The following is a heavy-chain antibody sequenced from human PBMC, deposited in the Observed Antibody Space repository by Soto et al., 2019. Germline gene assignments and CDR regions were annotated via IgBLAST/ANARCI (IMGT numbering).Heavy chain of an antibody. Sequence: GESLKISCEGSGYSFTSYWIGWVRQMPGKGLEWMGIIYPGDSDTRYSPSFQGQVTISADKSISTAYLQWSSLKASDTAMYYCARDGGIAAAVGILGFDPWGQGTLVTVSS. V-gene: IGHV5-51*01. CDR3: ARDGGIAAAVGILGFDP. D-gene: IGHD6-13*01. CDR1: GYSFTSYW. CDR2: IYPGDSDT. J-gene: IGHJ5*02.